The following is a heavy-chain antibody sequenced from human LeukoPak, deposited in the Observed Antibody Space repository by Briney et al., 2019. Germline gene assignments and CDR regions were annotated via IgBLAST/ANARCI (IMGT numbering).Heavy chain of an antibody. V-gene: IGHV4-31*03. D-gene: IGHD3-3*01. CDR2: IYYSGST. CDR1: GGSISSGGYY. CDR3: ARGKLDYDFWSGYNAFDI. Sequence: SETLSLTCTVSGGSISSGGYYWSWIRQHPGEGLEWIGYIYYSGSTYYNPSLKSRVTMSVDTSKNQFSLKLSSVTAADTAVYYCARGKLDYDFWSGYNAFDIWGQGTMVTVSS. J-gene: IGHJ3*02.